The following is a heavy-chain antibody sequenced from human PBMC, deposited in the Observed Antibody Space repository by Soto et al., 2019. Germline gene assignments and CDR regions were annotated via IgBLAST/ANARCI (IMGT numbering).Heavy chain of an antibody. CDR2: INAGNGNT. CDR1: GYTFTSYA. V-gene: IGHV1-3*01. CDR3: ARPLRGIAAAGFDAFDI. J-gene: IGHJ3*02. D-gene: IGHD6-13*01. Sequence: GASVKVSCKASGYTFTSYAMHWVRQAPGQRLEWMGWINAGNGNTKYSQKFQGRVTITRDTSASTAYMELSSLRSEDTAVYYCARPLRGIAAAGFDAFDIWGQGTMVTVSS.